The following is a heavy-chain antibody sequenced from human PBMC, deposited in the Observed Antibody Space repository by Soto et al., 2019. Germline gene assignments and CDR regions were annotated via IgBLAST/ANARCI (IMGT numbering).Heavy chain of an antibody. V-gene: IGHV1-3*01. Sequence: QVQLVQSGAEVKKPGASVNISCQASGFTFSDTLINWVRQGPGQRLEWMGWINPANGNTRYSESFQGRVTISSLSSASTANVALSDLTSEDTAVYYGAIDIVSVGPRANDAFDVWGQGTMITVSS. CDR2: INPANGNT. CDR3: AIDIVSVGPRANDAFDV. CDR1: GFTFSDTL. D-gene: IGHD1-26*01. J-gene: IGHJ3*01.